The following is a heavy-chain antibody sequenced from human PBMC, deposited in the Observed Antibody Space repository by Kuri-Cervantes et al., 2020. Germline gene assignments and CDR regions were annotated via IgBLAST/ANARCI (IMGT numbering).Heavy chain of an antibody. V-gene: IGHV3-33*06. D-gene: IGHD4-17*01. CDR2: IWYDGSEI. CDR3: VKGRLYGDYLGH. CDR1: GFTFSSYG. J-gene: IGHJ4*02. Sequence: GESLKISCAASGFTFSSYGMHWVRQAPGKGLEWVAVIWYDGSEIYYADSVKGRFTISRDNSKNTLYLQVNSLRAEDTAVYYCVKGRLYGDYLGHWGQGPLGTVSS.